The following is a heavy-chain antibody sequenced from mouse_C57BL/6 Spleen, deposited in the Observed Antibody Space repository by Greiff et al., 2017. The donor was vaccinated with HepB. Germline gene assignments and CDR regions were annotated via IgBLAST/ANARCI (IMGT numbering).Heavy chain of an antibody. CDR2: IYPGDGDT. J-gene: IGHJ3*01. CDR3: AREDSSGRFAY. CDR1: GYAFSSYW. D-gene: IGHD3-2*02. V-gene: IGHV1-80*01. Sequence: VKLMESGAELVKPGASVKISCKASGYAFSSYWMNWVKQRPGKGLEWIGQIYPGDGDTNYNGKFKGKATLTADKSSSTAYMQLSSLTSEDSAVYFCAREDSSGRFAYWGQGTLVTVSA.